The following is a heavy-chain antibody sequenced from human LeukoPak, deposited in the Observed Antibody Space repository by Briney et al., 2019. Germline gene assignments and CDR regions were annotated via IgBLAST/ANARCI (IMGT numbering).Heavy chain of an antibody. CDR3: ARGYCSSTSCYFGYYYYYGMDV. Sequence: GGSLRPSCAASGFTFSSYEMNWVRQAPGKGLEWVSYISSSGSTIYYADSVKGRFTISRDNAKNSLYLQMNSLRAEDTAVYYCARGYCSSTSCYFGYYYYYGMDVWGKGTTVTVSS. V-gene: IGHV3-48*03. CDR2: ISSSGSTI. J-gene: IGHJ6*04. D-gene: IGHD2-2*01. CDR1: GFTFSSYE.